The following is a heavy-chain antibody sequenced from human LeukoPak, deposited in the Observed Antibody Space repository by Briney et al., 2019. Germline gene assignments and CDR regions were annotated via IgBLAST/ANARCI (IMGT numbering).Heavy chain of an antibody. CDR1: GYTFTSYD. Sequence: ASVKVSCKASGYTFTSYDINWVRQATGQGLEWMGWMDPNSGNTGYAQKFQGRVTMTRNASISTAYMELSSLRSEDTAVYYCATSNRWELWDYFDYWGQGTLVTVSS. CDR3: ATSNRWELWDYFDY. J-gene: IGHJ4*02. CDR2: MDPNSGNT. D-gene: IGHD1-26*01. V-gene: IGHV1-8*01.